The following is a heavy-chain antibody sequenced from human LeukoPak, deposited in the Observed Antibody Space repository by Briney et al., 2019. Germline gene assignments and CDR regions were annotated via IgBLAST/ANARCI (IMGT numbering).Heavy chain of an antibody. J-gene: IGHJ1*01. Sequence: LSLTCAVYGGSFSGYYWSWIRQPPGKGLEWVAVIWYDGSNKYYADSVKGRFTISRDNSKNTLYLQMNSLRAEDTAVYYCARETRGYKTKYFQHWGQGTLVTVSS. CDR2: IWYDGSNK. CDR3: ARETRGYKTKYFQH. D-gene: IGHD5-24*01. V-gene: IGHV3-33*08. CDR1: GGSFSGYY.